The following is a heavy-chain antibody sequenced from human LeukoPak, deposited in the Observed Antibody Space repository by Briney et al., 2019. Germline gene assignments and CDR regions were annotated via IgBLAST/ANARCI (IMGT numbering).Heavy chain of an antibody. J-gene: IGHJ4*02. CDR2: ISGDSKYI. CDR1: GFTFSRYT. V-gene: IGHV3-21*01. D-gene: IGHD3-22*01. CDR3: ARGYYDSSGYYSGLDY. Sequence: GGSLRLSCAGSGFTFSRYTFNWVRQAPGRGLEWVSAISGDSKYIYYTDSVKGRFTISRDNARNSVYLQMNSLRAEDTAVYYCARGYYDSSGYYSGLDYWGQGTLVTVSS.